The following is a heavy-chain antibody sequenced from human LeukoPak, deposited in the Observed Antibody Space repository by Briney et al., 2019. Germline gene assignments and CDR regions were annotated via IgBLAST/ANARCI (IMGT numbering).Heavy chain of an antibody. Sequence: GGSLRLSCEASGITFSAYTMNWVRQAPGKGLEWVSSISGSGSYIFYADSVKGRFTISRDNSRNTLYLQMNSLRAEDTAVYYCVRGEVYYGSGGSYGMDVWGQGTTVTVSS. D-gene: IGHD3-10*01. V-gene: IGHV3-21*01. CDR1: GITFSAYT. J-gene: IGHJ6*02. CDR3: VRGEVYYGSGGSYGMDV. CDR2: ISGSGSYI.